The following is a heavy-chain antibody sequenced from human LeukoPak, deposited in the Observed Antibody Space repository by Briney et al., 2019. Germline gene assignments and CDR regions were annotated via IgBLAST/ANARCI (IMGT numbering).Heavy chain of an antibody. J-gene: IGHJ5*02. Sequence: SETLSLTCTVSGGSISSYYWSWIRQPAGKGLEWIGRIYTSGSTNYNPSLKSRVTMSVDTSKNQFSLKLSSVTAADTAVYYCARSYRDRWYGSPAIGFDPWGQGTLVTVSS. CDR1: GGSISSYY. D-gene: IGHD6-19*01. V-gene: IGHV4-4*07. CDR3: ARSYRDRWYGSPAIGFDP. CDR2: IYTSGST.